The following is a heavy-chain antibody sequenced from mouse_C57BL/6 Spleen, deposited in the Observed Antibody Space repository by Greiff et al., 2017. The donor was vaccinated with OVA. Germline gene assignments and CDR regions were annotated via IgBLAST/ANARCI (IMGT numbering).Heavy chain of an antibody. CDR1: GYAFSSSW. Sequence: VQVVESGPELVKPGASVKISCKASGYAFSSSWMNWVKQRPGKGLEWIGRIYPGDGDTNYNGKFKGKATLTADKSSSTAYMQLSSLTSEDSAVYFCARFYDGYYRAWGQGTSVTVSS. CDR3: ARFYDGYYRA. CDR2: IYPGDGDT. V-gene: IGHV1-82*01. D-gene: IGHD2-3*01. J-gene: IGHJ4*01.